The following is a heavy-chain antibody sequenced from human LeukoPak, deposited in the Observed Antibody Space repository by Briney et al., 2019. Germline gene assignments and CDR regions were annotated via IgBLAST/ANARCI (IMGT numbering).Heavy chain of an antibody. D-gene: IGHD3-16*01. Sequence: SETLSLTCTVSDDSIRDYYRGWIRQPPGKGLEWIGYFHNSGTSTYNPSLKSRVTISADTSKNQFSLKLNSLTTADTAVYYCTRGAGWLIDYWGQGILVTVSS. CDR3: TRGAGWLIDY. CDR2: FHNSGTS. V-gene: IGHV4-59*01. J-gene: IGHJ4*02. CDR1: DDSIRDYY.